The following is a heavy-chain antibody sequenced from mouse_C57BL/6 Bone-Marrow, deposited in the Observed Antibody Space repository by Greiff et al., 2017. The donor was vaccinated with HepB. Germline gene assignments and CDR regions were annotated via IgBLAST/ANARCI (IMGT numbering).Heavy chain of an antibody. CDR2: IDPETGGT. CDR1: GYTFTDYE. V-gene: IGHV1-15*01. CDR3: ARVRGYSNYFAWFAY. Sequence: VQLQQSGAELVRPGASVTLSCKASGYTFTDYEMHWVKQTPVHGLEWIGAIDPETGGTAYNQKFKGKAILTADKSSSTAYMELRSLTSEDSAVYYCARVRGYSNYFAWFAYWGQGTLVTVSA. D-gene: IGHD2-5*01. J-gene: IGHJ3*01.